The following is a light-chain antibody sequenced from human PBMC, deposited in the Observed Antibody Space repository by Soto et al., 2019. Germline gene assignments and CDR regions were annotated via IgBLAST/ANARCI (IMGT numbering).Light chain of an antibody. CDR3: LQYNNDPWT. J-gene: IGKJ1*01. V-gene: IGKV1-5*01. Sequence: DIQMTQSPSTLSASVGDRVTITCRASQSINNWLAWYQQKPGEAPRLLIYDASSLESGVPSRFSGCGSGTELTLTISSLQPDDFATYYCLQYNNDPWTFGQGTKVDIK. CDR1: QSINNW. CDR2: DAS.